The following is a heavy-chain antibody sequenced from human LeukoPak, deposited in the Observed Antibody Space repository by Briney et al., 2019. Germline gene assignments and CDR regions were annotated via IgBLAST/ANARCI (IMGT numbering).Heavy chain of an antibody. CDR1: GGSINSDY. CDR2: IYHSGTT. V-gene: IGHV4-59*08. D-gene: IGHD3-9*01. Sequence: SATLSLTCTVSGGSINSDYWSWIRQSPGKGLEWIGYIYHSGTTVYNPSFKTRLTISLDTSKNQFSLKLSSVTAADTAVYYCARRRAGGGYFDWTLDPWGQGTLVTVSS. J-gene: IGHJ5*02. CDR3: ARRRAGGGYFDWTLDP.